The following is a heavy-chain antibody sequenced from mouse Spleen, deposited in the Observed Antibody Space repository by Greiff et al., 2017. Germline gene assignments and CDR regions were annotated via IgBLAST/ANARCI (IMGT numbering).Heavy chain of an antibody. CDR2: IYPGDGDT. J-gene: IGHJ2*01. V-gene: IGHV1-80*01. CDR1: GYAFSSYW. Sequence: QVQLQQSGAELVRPGSSVKISCKASGYAFSSYWMNWVKQRPGQGLEWIGQIYPGDGDTNYNGKFKGKATLTADKSSSTAYMQLSSLTSEDSAVYFCARRYDYDYFDYWGQGTTLTVSS. CDR3: ARRYDYDYFDY. D-gene: IGHD2-4*01.